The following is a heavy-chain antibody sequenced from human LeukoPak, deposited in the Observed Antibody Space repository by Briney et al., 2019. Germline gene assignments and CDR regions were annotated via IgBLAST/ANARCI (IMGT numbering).Heavy chain of an antibody. J-gene: IGHJ4*02. CDR2: IWYDGSNK. CDR3: ARDSGRYFDY. Sequence: PGRSLRLSCAASGFTFSSYGMHWVRQAPGEGLERVALIWYDGSNKYYADSVEGRFTISRDNSKNTLYLQMNSLRAEDAAVYYCARDSGRYFDYWGQGTLVTVSS. CDR1: GFTFSSYG. D-gene: IGHD1-14*01. V-gene: IGHV3-33*01.